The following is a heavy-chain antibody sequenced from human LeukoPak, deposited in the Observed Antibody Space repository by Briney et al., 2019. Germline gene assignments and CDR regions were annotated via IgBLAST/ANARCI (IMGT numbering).Heavy chain of an antibody. Sequence: GGSLRLSCAASGFTFSSYWMHWVRQAPGKGLVWVSRINSDGSSTSYADSVKGRFIISRDNAKNTLYLQMNSLRAEDTAVYYCARGGSRYYDLGMVWGQGTTVTVSS. CDR1: GFTFSSYW. J-gene: IGHJ6*02. CDR3: ARGGSRYYDLGMV. V-gene: IGHV3-74*01. D-gene: IGHD3-3*01. CDR2: INSDGSST.